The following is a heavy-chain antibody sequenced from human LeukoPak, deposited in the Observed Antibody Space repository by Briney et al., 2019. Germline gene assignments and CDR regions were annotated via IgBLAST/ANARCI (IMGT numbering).Heavy chain of an antibody. V-gene: IGHV3-23*01. CDR3: AKALSFVTHFDY. Sequence: GGSLRLSCAASGFTFSSYAMTWVRQAPGKGLEWVSVISGNGGNTHYADSVKGRFTISRDNSKNTVYLQMNSLRAEDTAIYYCAKALSFVTHFDYWGQGTLVTVSS. J-gene: IGHJ4*02. D-gene: IGHD3-10*01. CDR1: GFTFSSYA. CDR2: ISGNGGNT.